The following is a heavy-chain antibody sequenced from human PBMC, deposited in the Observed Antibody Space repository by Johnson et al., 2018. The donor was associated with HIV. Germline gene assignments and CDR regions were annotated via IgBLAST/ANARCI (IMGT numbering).Heavy chain of an antibody. CDR3: AKEGSGYFHAFDI. CDR1: GFTFSSYG. V-gene: IGHV3-30*02. D-gene: IGHD3-22*01. Sequence: QVQLVESGGGVVQPGGSLRLSCAASGFTFSSYGMHWVRQAPGKGLEWVAFIRYDGSYKYYADSVKGRFTISRDNSKNTLYLQMNSLRAEDTAVYYCAKEGSGYFHAFDIWGQGTMVTVSS. J-gene: IGHJ3*02. CDR2: IRYDGSYK.